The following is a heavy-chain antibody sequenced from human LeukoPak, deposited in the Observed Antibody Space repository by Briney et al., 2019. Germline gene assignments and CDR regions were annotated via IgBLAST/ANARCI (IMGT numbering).Heavy chain of an antibody. J-gene: IGHJ6*02. D-gene: IGHD2-15*01. CDR1: GFTFSSYA. Sequence: GGPLRLSCAASGFTFSSYAMSWVRQAPGKGLEWVSAISGSGGSTYYADSVKGRFTISRDNSKNTLYLQMNSLRAEDTAVYYCAKAHCSGGSCYSYYYYYGMDVWGQGTTVTVSS. CDR3: AKAHCSGGSCYSYYYYYGMDV. V-gene: IGHV3-23*01. CDR2: ISGSGGST.